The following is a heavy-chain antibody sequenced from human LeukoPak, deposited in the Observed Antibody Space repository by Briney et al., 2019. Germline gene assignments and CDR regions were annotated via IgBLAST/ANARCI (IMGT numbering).Heavy chain of an antibody. J-gene: IGHJ6*03. D-gene: IGHD2-2*01. V-gene: IGHV1-69*13. CDR3: ARGHLAGGVVPKTRDHYYYYMDV. CDR2: IIPIFGTA. Sequence: SVKVSCKASGGTFSSYAISWVRQAPGQGLEWMGGIIPIFGTANYAQKFQGRVTITADESTSTAYMELSSLRSEDTAVYYCARGHLAGGVVPKTRDHYYYYMDVWGKGTTVTISS. CDR1: GGTFSSYA.